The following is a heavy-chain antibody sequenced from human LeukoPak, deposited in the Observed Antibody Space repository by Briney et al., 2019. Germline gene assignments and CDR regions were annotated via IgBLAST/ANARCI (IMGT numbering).Heavy chain of an antibody. CDR2: IYYSGST. V-gene: IGHV4-39*07. CDR3: ARNTPGDYLLVDYWYFDL. CDR1: GGSISSISSNNYH. J-gene: IGHJ2*01. D-gene: IGHD4-17*01. Sequence: PSETLSLTCIVSGGSISSISSNNYHWGWIRQPPGKGLEWIGSIYYSGSTNYNPSLKSRVTISVDTSRNQFSLKLSSVTAADTAVYYCARNTPGDYLLVDYWYFDLWGRGTLVTVSS.